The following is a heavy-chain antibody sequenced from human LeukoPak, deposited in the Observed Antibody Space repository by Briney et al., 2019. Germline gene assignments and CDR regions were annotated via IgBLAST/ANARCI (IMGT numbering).Heavy chain of an antibody. CDR1: GGSISSGGYY. D-gene: IGHD3-10*01. CDR2: IYHSGST. V-gene: IGHV4-30-2*01. J-gene: IGHJ5*02. CDR3: ARADTYYYGSGIHNWFDP. Sequence: SQTLSLTCTVSGGSISSGGYYWSWIRQPPGKGLEWIGYIYHSGSTYYNPSLKGRVSISVDRSTNQFSLKLSSVTAADTAVYYCARADTYYYGSGIHNWFDPWGQGTLVTVSS.